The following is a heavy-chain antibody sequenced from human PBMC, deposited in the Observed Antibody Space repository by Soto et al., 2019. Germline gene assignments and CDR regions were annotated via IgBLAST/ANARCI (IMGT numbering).Heavy chain of an antibody. CDR1: GGSISSYY. CDR2: IYYSGST. D-gene: IGHD5-12*01. CDR3: ARDLGGYSGYDLVGPAYYYYYMDV. Sequence: SETLSLTCPVAGGSISSYYLSWIRQPPGKGLEWIGYIYYSGSTYYNPSLKSRVTISVDTSKNQFSLKLSSVTAADTAVYYCARDLGGYSGYDLVGPAYYYYYMDVWGKGTTVTVSS. J-gene: IGHJ6*03. V-gene: IGHV4-59*12.